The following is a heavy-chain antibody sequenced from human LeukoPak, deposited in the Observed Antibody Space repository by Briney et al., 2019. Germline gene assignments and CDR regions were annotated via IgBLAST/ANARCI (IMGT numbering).Heavy chain of an antibody. CDR3: ARGVAAADYYYYGMDV. D-gene: IGHD6-13*01. V-gene: IGHV1-2*04. J-gene: IGHJ6*02. CDR2: INPNSGGT. Sequence: GASVKVSCKASGYTFTGYYMHWVRQALGQGLEWMGWINPNSGGTNYAQKFQGWVTMTRDTSISTAYMELSRLRSDDTAVYYCARGVAAADYYYYGMDVWGQGTTVTVSS. CDR1: GYTFTGYY.